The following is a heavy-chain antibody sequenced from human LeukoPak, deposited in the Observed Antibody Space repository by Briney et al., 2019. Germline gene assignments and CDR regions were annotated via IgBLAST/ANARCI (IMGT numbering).Heavy chain of an antibody. CDR1: GFTFNNYG. V-gene: IGHV3-30*03. CDR2: ISYDGRNI. J-gene: IGHJ4*02. D-gene: IGHD5-18*01. Sequence: GKSLRLSCAASGFTFNNYGMHWVRQAPGKGLEWVAVISYDGRNIHYPDSVKGRFTISRDNSKNTLYLQMNSLRAEDTAVYYCARQPQTAMGPGDFDYWGQGTLVTVSS. CDR3: ARQPQTAMGPGDFDY.